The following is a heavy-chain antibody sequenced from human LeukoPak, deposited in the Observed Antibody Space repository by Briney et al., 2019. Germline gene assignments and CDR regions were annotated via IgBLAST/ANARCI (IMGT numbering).Heavy chain of an antibody. CDR1: GFTFDDYA. V-gene: IGHV3-43*02. J-gene: IGHJ4*01. CDR3: AKDIHERGHPEY. D-gene: IGHD1-1*01. CDR2: ISGSAGRT. Sequence: GGSLRLSCAASGFTFDDYAMHWVRQAPGKGLEWVSFISGSAGRTYYADSVKGRFTISRDNRENSLYLQLNRLRNEDTALYYCAKDIHERGHPEYWGQGTLVTVSS.